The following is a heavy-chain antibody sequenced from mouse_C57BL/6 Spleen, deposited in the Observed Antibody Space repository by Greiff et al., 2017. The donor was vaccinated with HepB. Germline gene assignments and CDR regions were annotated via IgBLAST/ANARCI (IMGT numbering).Heavy chain of an antibody. J-gene: IGHJ2*01. CDR2: IDPSDSYT. V-gene: IGHV1-50*01. Sequence: VQLQQPGAELVKPGASVKLSCKASGYTFTSYWMQWVKQRPGQGLEWIGEIDPSDSYTNYNQKFKGKATLTVDTSSSTAYMQLSSLTSEDSAVYYCARWEGRDYFDYWGQGTTLTVSS. CDR3: ARWEGRDYFDY. D-gene: IGHD3-3*01. CDR1: GYTFTSYW.